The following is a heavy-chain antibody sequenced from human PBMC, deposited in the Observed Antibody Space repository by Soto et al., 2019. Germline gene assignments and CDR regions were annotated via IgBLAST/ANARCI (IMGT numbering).Heavy chain of an antibody. CDR3: ARDLGWIKFDY. CDR2: INAGNGNT. CDR1: GYTFSSYA. D-gene: IGHD2-2*03. Sequence: QVQLVQSGAEEKKPGASVKVSCKASGYTFSSYAMDWVRQAPGQRLEWMGWINAGNGNTKYSQKFQGRVTISRDTSASTAYMELSRLRSEDTAVYYCARDLGWIKFDYWGQGTLVTVSA. V-gene: IGHV1-3*05. J-gene: IGHJ4*02.